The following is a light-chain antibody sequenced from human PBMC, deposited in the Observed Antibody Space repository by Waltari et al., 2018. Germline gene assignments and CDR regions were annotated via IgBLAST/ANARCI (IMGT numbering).Light chain of an antibody. J-gene: IGKJ1*01. CDR1: QSLGHSDGNTY. V-gene: IGKV2-30*02. Sequence: DVVMTQSPLSLPVTLGQPASLSCRSSQSLGHSDGNTYLNWFQQRPGQSPRRRFYRVANRDSGVPDRFSGSGSGTDFTLKISRVEAEDVGLYYCMQGTHWPWTFGQGTKVEIK. CDR2: RVA. CDR3: MQGTHWPWT.